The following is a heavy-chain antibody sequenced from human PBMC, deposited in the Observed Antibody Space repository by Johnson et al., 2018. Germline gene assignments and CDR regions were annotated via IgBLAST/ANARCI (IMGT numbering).Heavy chain of an antibody. Sequence: QVQLQESGPGLVKPSGTLSLTCAVSGGSISSGNWWSWVRQPPGKGLEWIGESYHSGRTNYNPSLKSRVTISVDKSKNQFSLKLTSVTAADTAVYYCARTRRDGYNLYYNMDVWGKGTTLTVSS. J-gene: IGHJ6*03. CDR3: ARTRRDGYNLYYNMDV. D-gene: IGHD5-24*01. CDR2: SYHSGRT. CDR1: GGSISSGNW. V-gene: IGHV4-4*02.